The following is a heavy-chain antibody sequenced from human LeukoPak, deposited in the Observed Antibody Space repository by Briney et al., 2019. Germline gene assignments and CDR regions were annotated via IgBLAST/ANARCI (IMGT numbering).Heavy chain of an antibody. CDR3: ARDGWEDIVVVPAAILTGMGV. Sequence: ASVKVSCKASGYTFTSYGISWVRQAPGQGLEWMGWISAYNGNTNYAQKLQGRATMTTDTSTSTAYMELRSLRSDDTAVYYCARDGWEDIVVVPAAILTGMGVWGQGTTVTVSS. D-gene: IGHD2-2*02. V-gene: IGHV1-18*01. CDR1: GYTFTSYG. J-gene: IGHJ6*02. CDR2: ISAYNGNT.